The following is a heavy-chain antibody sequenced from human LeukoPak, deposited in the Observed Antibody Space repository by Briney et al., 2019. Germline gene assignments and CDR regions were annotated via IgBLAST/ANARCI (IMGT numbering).Heavy chain of an antibody. Sequence: PSETLSLTCTVSGGSITYYYWSWIRQTPGKGLEWIGYIYYSGSTDYNPSLKSRVTISVDTSKNQFSLKLSSVTAADTAVYYCARDGKISPYYGTDVWGQGTTVTVSS. J-gene: IGHJ6*02. CDR2: IYYSGST. V-gene: IGHV4-59*01. CDR3: ARDGKISPYYGTDV. D-gene: IGHD1-26*01. CDR1: GGSITYYY.